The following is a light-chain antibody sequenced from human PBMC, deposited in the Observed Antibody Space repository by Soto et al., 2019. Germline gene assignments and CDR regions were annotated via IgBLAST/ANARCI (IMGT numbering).Light chain of an antibody. CDR1: SSNIGSNT. CDR2: DDS. Sequence: VLTQPPSASGTPGQSVTISCSGSSSNIGSNTVNWYQQKPDQSPVLVVYDDSDRPSGIPERFSGSNSGNAATLTISRVEAGDEADYYCHLWDNTSDQPVFGGGTEVTVL. CDR3: HLWDNTSDQPV. V-gene: IGLV3-21*02. J-gene: IGLJ2*01.